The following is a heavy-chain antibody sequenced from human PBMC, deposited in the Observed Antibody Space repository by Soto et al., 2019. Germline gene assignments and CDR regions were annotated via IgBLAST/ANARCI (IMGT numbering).Heavy chain of an antibody. CDR2: ISYDGSNK. V-gene: IGHV3-30*18. CDR3: AKDLRIQLWLPDFDY. CDR1: GFTFSSYG. D-gene: IGHD5-18*01. J-gene: IGHJ4*02. Sequence: PGGSLRLSCAASGFTFSSYGMHWVRQAPGKGLEWVAVISYDGSNKYYADSVKGRFTISRDNSKNTLYLQMNSLRAEDTAVYYCAKDLRIQLWLPDFDYWGQGTLVTVSS.